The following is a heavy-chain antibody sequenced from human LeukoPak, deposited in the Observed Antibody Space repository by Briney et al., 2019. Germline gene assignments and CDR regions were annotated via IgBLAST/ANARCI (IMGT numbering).Heavy chain of an antibody. J-gene: IGHJ3*01. CDR2: IYYSGST. D-gene: IGHD6-13*01. CDR3: ARHSAHSSTNDAFDL. V-gene: IGHV4-39*07. Sequence: SETLSLTCTVSGGSISSSSYYWGWIRQPPGKGLEWIGSIYYSGSTYYNPSLKSRVTISVDTSKNQFSLKLSSVTAADTAVYYCARHSAHSSTNDAFDLWGQGTLVTVSS. CDR1: GGSISSSSYY.